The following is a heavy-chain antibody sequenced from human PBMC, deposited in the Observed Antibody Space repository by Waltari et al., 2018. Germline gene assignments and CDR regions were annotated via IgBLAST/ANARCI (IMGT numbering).Heavy chain of an antibody. CDR2: ISVSGNRE. Sequence: EVYLVESGGGLEQPAGSIRLSCSASGFMFHAYEMNWVRQAAGKGLEWIAYISVSGNREYYADSVKGRFTISRDNARDLVFLQMYNLRAEDTALYYCARMMPQYSSGWALDYWGQGTLVTVAS. J-gene: IGHJ4*02. D-gene: IGHD2-15*01. CDR3: ARMMPQYSSGWALDY. V-gene: IGHV3-48*03. CDR1: GFMFHAYE.